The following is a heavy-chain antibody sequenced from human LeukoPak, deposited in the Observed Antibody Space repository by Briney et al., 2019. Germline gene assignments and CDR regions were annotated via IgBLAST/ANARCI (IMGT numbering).Heavy chain of an antibody. CDR3: ARVVDTAPDY. V-gene: IGHV4-59*01. CDR2: IYYSGST. Sequence: SQTLSLTCTVSGGSISSYYWSWIRQPPGKGLEWIGYIYYSGSTNYNPSLKSRVTISVDTSKNQFSLKLSSVTAADTAVYYCARVVDTAPDYWGQGTLVTVSS. D-gene: IGHD5-18*01. CDR1: GGSISSYY. J-gene: IGHJ4*02.